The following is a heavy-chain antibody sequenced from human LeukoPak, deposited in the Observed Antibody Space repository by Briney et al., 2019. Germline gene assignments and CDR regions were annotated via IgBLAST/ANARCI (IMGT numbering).Heavy chain of an antibody. D-gene: IGHD3-10*01. Sequence: GASVKVSCKASGYTFTGFYMHWVRQAPGQGLEWMGWINPNSGGTNYAQKFQGRVTMTRDTSISTAYMELSRLRSDDTAVYYCARAPHGSGSYYVDVWGKGTTVTVSS. CDR3: ARAPHGSGSYYVDV. J-gene: IGHJ6*03. CDR1: GYTFTGFY. CDR2: INPNSGGT. V-gene: IGHV1-2*02.